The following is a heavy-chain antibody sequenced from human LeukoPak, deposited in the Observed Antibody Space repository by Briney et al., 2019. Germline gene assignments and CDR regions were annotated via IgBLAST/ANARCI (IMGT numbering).Heavy chain of an antibody. J-gene: IGHJ4*02. CDR2: IRYDGSNK. CDR1: GFTFSSYG. D-gene: IGHD4-17*01. V-gene: IGHV3-30*02. Sequence: GGSLRLSCAASGFTFSSYGMHWVRRAPGKGLKWVEFIRYDGSNKYYADSVKGRFTISRDNSKNTLYLQMNSLRAEDTAVYYCANSGGDYGEYYFDYWGQGTLVTVSS. CDR3: ANSGGDYGEYYFDY.